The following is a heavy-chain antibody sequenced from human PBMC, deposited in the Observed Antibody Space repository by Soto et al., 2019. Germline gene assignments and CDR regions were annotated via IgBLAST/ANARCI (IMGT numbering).Heavy chain of an antibody. V-gene: IGHV1-24*01. Sequence: ASVKVSCKVSGYTLTELSMHWVRQAPGKGLEWMGGFDPEDGETIYAQKFQGRVTMTEDTSTDTAYMELSSLRSEDTAVYYCATFFRIAVAGPLAFDIWGQGTMVTVSS. CDR2: FDPEDGET. D-gene: IGHD6-19*01. J-gene: IGHJ3*02. CDR1: GYTLTELS. CDR3: ATFFRIAVAGPLAFDI.